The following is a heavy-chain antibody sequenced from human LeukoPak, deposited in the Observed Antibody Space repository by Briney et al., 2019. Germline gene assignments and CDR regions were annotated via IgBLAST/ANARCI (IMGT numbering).Heavy chain of an antibody. CDR2: ISSSGGIT. CDR3: AKGTMDGGQYYYDSS. V-gene: IGHV3-23*01. J-gene: IGHJ4*02. D-gene: IGHD3-22*01. CDR1: GFTFSSYA. Sequence: GVSLRLSCAASGFTFSSYAMSWVRQAPWKGLEWVSAISSSGGITYYADSVKGRFTISRDNSKNTLYLQMNSLRAEDTAVYYCAKGTMDGGQYYYDSSGGQGTLVTVSS.